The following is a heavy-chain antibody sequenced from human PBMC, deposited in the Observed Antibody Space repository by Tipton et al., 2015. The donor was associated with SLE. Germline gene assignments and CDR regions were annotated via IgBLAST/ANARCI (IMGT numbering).Heavy chain of an antibody. V-gene: IGHV4-28*02. CDR3: ARAEGSWDAFDI. Sequence: TLSLTCNVSVYSISSSHWWGWIRQPPGKGLEWIGRIYYGGTIYYNPSLKSRVTMSIDTSKNQFSLKLSSVTAADTAVYYCARAEGSWDAFDIWGQGTMVTVSS. CDR2: IYYGGTI. CDR1: VYSISSSHW. D-gene: IGHD2-15*01. J-gene: IGHJ3*02.